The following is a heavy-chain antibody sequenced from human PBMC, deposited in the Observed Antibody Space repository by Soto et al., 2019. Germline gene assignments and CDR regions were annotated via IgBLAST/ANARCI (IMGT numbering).Heavy chain of an antibody. CDR3: AKPCPPDS. V-gene: IGHV3-23*01. CDR1: GFTFSSYA. Sequence: EVQLLESGGGLVQPGGSLRLACAASGFTFSSYAMNWVRQAPGKGLEWVCAIRASVGTTYYADAVKGPFTISRDNSKNTLYLQMNSLRAEDTAVYYCAKPCPPDSWGQGTLVTVSS. CDR2: IRASVGTT. J-gene: IGHJ5*01.